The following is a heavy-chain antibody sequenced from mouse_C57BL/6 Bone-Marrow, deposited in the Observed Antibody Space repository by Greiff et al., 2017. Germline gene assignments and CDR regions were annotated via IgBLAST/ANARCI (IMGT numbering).Heavy chain of an antibody. D-gene: IGHD4-1*01. CDR2: IDPSDSYT. Sequence: QVQLQQPGAELVKPGASVKLSCKASGYTFTSYWMQWVKQRPGQGLEWIGEIDPSDSYTNYNQKFKGKATLTVDTSSSTAYMQLSSLTSEDSAVYYCARRGWDDYWGKGTTLTVSS. V-gene: IGHV1-50*01. CDR1: GYTFTSYW. CDR3: ARRGWDDY. J-gene: IGHJ2*01.